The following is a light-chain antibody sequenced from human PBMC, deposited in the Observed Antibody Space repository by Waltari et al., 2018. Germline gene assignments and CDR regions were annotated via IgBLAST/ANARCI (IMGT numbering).Light chain of an antibody. CDR1: QSVLYSSNNKNY. Sequence: DILMTQSPDSLAVSLGERATINCKSSQSVLYSSNNKNYLAWYQQKPGQPPKLLIYRASTRESGVPDRFSGSGCGTDFTLTISSLQAEDVAVYYCQQYYSTPYTFGQGTKLEIK. V-gene: IGKV4-1*01. CDR3: QQYYSTPYT. J-gene: IGKJ2*01. CDR2: RAS.